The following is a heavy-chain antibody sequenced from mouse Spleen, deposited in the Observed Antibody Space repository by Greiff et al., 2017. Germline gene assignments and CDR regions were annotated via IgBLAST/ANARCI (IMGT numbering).Heavy chain of an antibody. D-gene: IGHD1-1*01. CDR3: ARGAITTVVEGFAY. Sequence: VQLQQPGAELVRPGTSVKLSCKASGYTFTSYWMHWVKQRPGQGLEWIGVIDPSDSYTNYNQKFKGKATLTVDTSSSTAYMQLSSLTSEDSAVYYCARGAITTVVEGFAYWGQGTLVTVSA. J-gene: IGHJ3*01. CDR1: GYTFTSYW. CDR2: IDPSDSYT. V-gene: IGHV1-59*01.